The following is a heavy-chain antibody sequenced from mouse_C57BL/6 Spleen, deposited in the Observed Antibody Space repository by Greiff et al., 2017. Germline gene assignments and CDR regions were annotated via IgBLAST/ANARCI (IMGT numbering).Heavy chain of an antibody. CDR3: ARPSYDSDWYFDV. J-gene: IGHJ1*03. V-gene: IGHV1-42*01. CDR1: GYSFTGYY. Sequence: EVQLQQSGPELVKPGASVKISCKASGYSFTGYYMNWVKQSPEKSLEWIGEINPSTGGTTYNQKFKAKATLTVDKSSSTAYMQLQSLTSEDSAVDYGARPSYDSDWYFDVWGTGTTVTVSS. D-gene: IGHD2-4*01. CDR2: INPSTGGT.